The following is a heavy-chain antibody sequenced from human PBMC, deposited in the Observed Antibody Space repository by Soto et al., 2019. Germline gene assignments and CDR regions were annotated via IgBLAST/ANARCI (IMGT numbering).Heavy chain of an antibody. CDR2: IYYSWST. Sequence: QVQLQESGPGLVKPSQTLSLTCTVSGGSISSGGYYWSWIRQHPGKGLEWTGYIYYSWSTYYNPSLKRRVTISVDTSKNQFALKLSSVTAADTAVYYCARGGKIRDGNDFGGRWVYYYYGRALWGPGTTDTVSS. V-gene: IGHV4-31*03. CDR3: ARGGKIRDGNDFGGRWVYYYYGRAL. CDR1: GGSISSGGYY. D-gene: IGHD5-12*01. J-gene: IGHJ6*02.